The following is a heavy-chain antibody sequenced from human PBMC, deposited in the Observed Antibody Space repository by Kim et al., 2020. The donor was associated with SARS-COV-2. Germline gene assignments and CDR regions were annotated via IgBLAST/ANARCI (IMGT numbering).Heavy chain of an antibody. J-gene: IGHJ1*01. D-gene: IGHD3-9*01. CDR3: ARDPSYDIWTGKS. Sequence: YADSVKGRFTNSRDNAKNSLYLQMNSLRAEDTAVYYCARDPSYDIWTGKSWGRGTLVTVSS. V-gene: IGHV3-21*01.